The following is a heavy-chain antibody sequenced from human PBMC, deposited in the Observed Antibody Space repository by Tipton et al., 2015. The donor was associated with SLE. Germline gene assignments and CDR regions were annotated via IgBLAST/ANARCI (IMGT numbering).Heavy chain of an antibody. V-gene: IGHV3-53*05. D-gene: IGHD7-27*01. CDR3: ARNGDPVYWYFDL. J-gene: IGHJ2*01. Sequence: SLRLSCAASGFNVTTNYMSWVRQAPGKGLEWVSVMYTGGTTYYADSVRGRFTISGDNSKNTLYLQMNSLRAEDTAVYYCARNGDPVYWYFDLWGRGTLVTVSS. CDR2: MYTGGTT. CDR1: GFNVTTNY.